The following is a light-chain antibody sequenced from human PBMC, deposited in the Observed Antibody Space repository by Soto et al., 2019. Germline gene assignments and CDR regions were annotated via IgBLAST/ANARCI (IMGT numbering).Light chain of an antibody. CDR2: AAS. CDR3: LQDYDYPQT. CDR1: QGIRND. J-gene: IGKJ1*01. V-gene: IGKV1-6*01. Sequence: AIQLPQSPSSLSASVGDRVSITCRPSQGIRNDLSWYQQKPGKAPKLLIYAASNLQNGVPSRFSGSGSGTDFTLTISSLQPEDFATYYCLQDYDYPQTFGQGTKVDIK.